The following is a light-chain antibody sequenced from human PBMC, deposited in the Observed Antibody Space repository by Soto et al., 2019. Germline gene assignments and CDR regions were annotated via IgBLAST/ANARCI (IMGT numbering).Light chain of an antibody. CDR1: QSISDW. J-gene: IGKJ1*01. Sequence: DIQMPQYHSTLSASVGDRVTITCRASQSISDWLAWFQQKPGKAPKVLIYKASNLESGVPPRFSGTGSGTEFTLTISSLQSDDFATYYCQHYYGYSWTFGQGTKAAI. CDR2: KAS. CDR3: QHYYGYSWT. V-gene: IGKV1-5*03.